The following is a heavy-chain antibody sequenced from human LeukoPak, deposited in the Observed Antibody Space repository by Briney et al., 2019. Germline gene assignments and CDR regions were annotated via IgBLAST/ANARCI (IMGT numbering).Heavy chain of an antibody. CDR2: IYTSGST. V-gene: IGHV4-4*07. CDR1: GGSISSYY. CDR3: AATLRFLEWPHAFDI. D-gene: IGHD3-3*01. J-gene: IGHJ3*02. Sequence: SETLSLTCTVSGGSISSYYWSWIRQPAGKGLEWIGRIYTSGSTNYNPSLKSRVTMSVDTSKNQFSLKLSSVTAADTAVYYCAATLRFLEWPHAFDIWGQGTMVTVSS.